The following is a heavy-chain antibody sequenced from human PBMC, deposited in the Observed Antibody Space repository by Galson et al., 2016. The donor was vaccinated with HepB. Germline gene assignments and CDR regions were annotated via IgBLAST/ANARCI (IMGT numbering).Heavy chain of an antibody. CDR3: AKERLVAVVARGMDV. D-gene: IGHD2-15*01. Sequence: SLRLSCAVSGFNFTNYGMHWVRQAPGKGLEWVAVISYDGSNKYYGDSVRGRFIISRDDAKNTLDLQMNSLRAEDAAVYYCAKERLVAVVARGMDVWGQGTTVSVSS. J-gene: IGHJ6*02. CDR2: ISYDGSNK. V-gene: IGHV3-30*18. CDR1: GFNFTNYG.